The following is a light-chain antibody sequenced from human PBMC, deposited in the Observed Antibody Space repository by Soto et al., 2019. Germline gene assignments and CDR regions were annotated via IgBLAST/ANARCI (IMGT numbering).Light chain of an antibody. CDR2: GAS. Sequence: EIVLTQSPGTLSLSPGERATLSCRASQSVSSSYLAWYQQKLGQAPRLLIYGASSRATGIPDRFSGSGSGTHFTLTISRLEPEDLAVYYCQQYDSSPQTFGQGTKVEIK. V-gene: IGKV3-20*01. CDR1: QSVSSSY. CDR3: QQYDSSPQT. J-gene: IGKJ1*01.